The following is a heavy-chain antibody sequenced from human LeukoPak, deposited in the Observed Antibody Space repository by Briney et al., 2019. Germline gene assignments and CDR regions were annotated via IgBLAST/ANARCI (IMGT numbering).Heavy chain of an antibody. CDR3: ARGGGHYYDSSGYYYLPDAFDI. Sequence: GASVKVSCKASGHTFSRSYMHWVRQAPGQGLEWMGWISAYNGNTNYAQKLQGRVTMTTDTSTSTAYMELRSLRSDDTAVYYCARGGGHYYDSSGYYYLPDAFDIWGQGTMVTVSS. CDR1: GHTFSRSY. D-gene: IGHD3-22*01. J-gene: IGHJ3*02. V-gene: IGHV1-18*01. CDR2: ISAYNGNT.